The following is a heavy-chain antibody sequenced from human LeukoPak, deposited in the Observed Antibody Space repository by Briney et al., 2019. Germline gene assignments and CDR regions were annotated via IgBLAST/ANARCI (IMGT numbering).Heavy chain of an antibody. Sequence: PGGSLRLSCAASGFTFSNYGMHWIRQASGKGLEWVGRIRSKANSYATAYAASVKGRFTISRDDSKNTAYLQMNSLKTEDTAVYYCTSIAARPGYWGQGTLVTVSS. V-gene: IGHV3-73*01. J-gene: IGHJ4*02. D-gene: IGHD6-6*01. CDR2: IRSKANSYAT. CDR1: GFTFSNYG. CDR3: TSIAARPGY.